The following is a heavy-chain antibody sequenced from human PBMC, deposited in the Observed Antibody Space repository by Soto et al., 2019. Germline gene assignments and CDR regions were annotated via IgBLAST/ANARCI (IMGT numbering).Heavy chain of an antibody. V-gene: IGHV4-39*01. J-gene: IGHJ4*02. Sequence: SETLSLTCTVSGGSLSSSSYYWGWLSQPPGKGLEWIGSIYYSGSTYYNPSLKSRVTISVDTSKNQFSLKLSSVTAADTAVYYCARSRSGYSYGNFDYWGQGTLVTVSS. CDR3: ARSRSGYSYGNFDY. CDR1: GGSLSSSSYY. CDR2: IYYSGST. D-gene: IGHD5-18*01.